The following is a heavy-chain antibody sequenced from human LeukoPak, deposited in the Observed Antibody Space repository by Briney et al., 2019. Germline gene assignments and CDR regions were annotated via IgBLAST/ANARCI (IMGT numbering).Heavy chain of an antibody. V-gene: IGHV3-11*01. CDR1: GFSFSDYY. J-gene: IGHJ4*02. Sequence: PGGSLRLSCAASGFSFSDYYMSWIRQAPGKGLEWLSYISSRDSTVDYADSVKGRFTIFRDNAKNSLYLQMNSLRAEDTAMYYCVRDNAVATTIYWGQGTLVTVSS. CDR3: VRDNAVATTIY. CDR2: ISSRDSTV. D-gene: IGHD2-21*02.